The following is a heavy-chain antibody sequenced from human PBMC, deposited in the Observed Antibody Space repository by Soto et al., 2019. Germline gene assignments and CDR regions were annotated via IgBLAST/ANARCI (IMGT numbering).Heavy chain of an antibody. J-gene: IGHJ4*02. Sequence: QVRLVESGGGVVQPGRSLRLSCTASGFTFSNYGMHWVRQAPGKGLEWVAIISSDGSTKYYADSVKGRFTISRDNSKNALYLQMNSLRAEDTAVYYCAKAPFIRGYYCAYWGQGTLVTVSS. D-gene: IGHD3-22*01. V-gene: IGHV3-30*18. CDR3: AKAPFIRGYYCAY. CDR1: GFTFSNYG. CDR2: ISSDGSTK.